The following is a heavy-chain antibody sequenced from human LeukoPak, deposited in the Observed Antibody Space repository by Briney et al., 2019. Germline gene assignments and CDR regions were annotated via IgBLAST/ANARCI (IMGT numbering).Heavy chain of an antibody. CDR2: IRSKAYGGTT. Sequence: GGSLRLSCTASGFTFGDYAMSWVRQAPGKGLEWVGFIRSKAYGGTTEYAASVKGRFTISRDDSKSIAYLQMNSLKTEDTAVYYCTRDPGGDGYYFDYWGQGTLVTFSS. V-gene: IGHV3-49*04. J-gene: IGHJ4*02. CDR1: GFTFGDYA. D-gene: IGHD2-21*01. CDR3: TRDPGGDGYYFDY.